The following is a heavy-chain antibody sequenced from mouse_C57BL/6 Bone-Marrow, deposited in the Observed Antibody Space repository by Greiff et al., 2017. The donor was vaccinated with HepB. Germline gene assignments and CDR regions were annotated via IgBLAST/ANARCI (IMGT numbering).Heavy chain of an antibody. CDR3: ARGGAWFAY. V-gene: IGHV1-81*01. J-gene: IGHJ3*01. CDR1: GYTFTSYG. CDR2: IYPRSGNT. Sequence: VKLQESGAELARPGASVKLSCKASGYTFTSYGISWVKQRTGQGLEWIGEIYPRSGNTYYNEKFKGKATLTADKSSSTAYMELRSLTSEDSAVYFCARGGAWFAYWGQGTLVTVSA.